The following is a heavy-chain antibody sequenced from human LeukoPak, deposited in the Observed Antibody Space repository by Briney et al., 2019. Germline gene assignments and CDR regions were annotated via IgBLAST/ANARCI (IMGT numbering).Heavy chain of an antibody. CDR3: ANGRWLQKNEYLNIV. V-gene: IGHV1-69*13. CDR1: GGTFSSYA. D-gene: IGHD5-24*01. Sequence: VASVKVSCKASGGTFSSYAISWVRQAPGQGLEWMGGIIPIFGTANYAQKFQGRVTITADESTSTAYMELSSLRSEDTAVYYCANGRWLQKNEYLNIVWGQGTLVTVSS. J-gene: IGHJ4*02. CDR2: IIPIFGTA.